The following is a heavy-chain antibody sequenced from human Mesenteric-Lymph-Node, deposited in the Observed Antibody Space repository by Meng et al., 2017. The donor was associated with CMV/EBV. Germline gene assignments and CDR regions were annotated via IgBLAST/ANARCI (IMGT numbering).Heavy chain of an antibody. Sequence: GESLKISCAASGFTFSSYAMSWVRQAPGKGLEWVSAISGSGGSTYYADSVKGRFTISRDNSKNTLYLQMNSLRAEDTAVYYCARDGYCSSTSCYTRGYFDLWGRGTLVTVSS. D-gene: IGHD2-2*02. CDR2: ISGSGGST. CDR1: GFTFSSYA. J-gene: IGHJ2*01. V-gene: IGHV3-23*01. CDR3: ARDGYCSSTSCYTRGYFDL.